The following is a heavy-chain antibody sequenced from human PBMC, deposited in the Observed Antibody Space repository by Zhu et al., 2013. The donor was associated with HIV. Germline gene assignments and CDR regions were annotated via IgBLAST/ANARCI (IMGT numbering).Heavy chain of an antibody. J-gene: IGHJ4*02. CDR3: ARVSAMMVDHYFDF. CDR2: ISGYTGDT. CDR1: GYTFKTYA. V-gene: IGHV1-18*01. D-gene: IGHD2-15*01. Sequence: QVQLLQSGPEVKKPGASVRFSCKASGYTFKTYAIAWLRQAPGQGLEWMGWISGYTGDTDYAQSFQDRVSLTADTPASTAYMDLRDLRPDDTAVYYCARVSAMMVDHYFDFWGQGTVVTVSS.